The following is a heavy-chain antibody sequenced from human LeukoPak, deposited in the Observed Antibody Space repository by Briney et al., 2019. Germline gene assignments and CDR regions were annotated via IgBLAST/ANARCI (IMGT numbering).Heavy chain of an antibody. CDR2: ISGSDGST. D-gene: IGHD5-18*01. V-gene: IGHV3-23*01. J-gene: IGHJ4*02. CDR1: GFTFSSYG. CDR3: ARDPGYDYGYDY. Sequence: GGSLRLSCAASGFTFSSYGMSWVRQAPGKGLEWVSVISGSDGSTDYADSVKGRFTISRDNSKNTLYLQMNSLRAEDTAVYYCARDPGYDYGYDYWGQGTLVTVSS.